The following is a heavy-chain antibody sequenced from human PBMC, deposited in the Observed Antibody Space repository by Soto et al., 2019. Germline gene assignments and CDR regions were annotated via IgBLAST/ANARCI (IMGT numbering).Heavy chain of an antibody. Sequence: ASVKVSCKASGYTFTGYYMHWVRQAPGQGLEWMGWINPNSGCTNYAQKFQGRVTITADESTSTAYMELSSLRCEDTAVYYCARDQDGYYDSSGYHDAFDIWGQGTMVTVSS. CDR1: GYTFTGYY. J-gene: IGHJ3*02. V-gene: IGHV1-2*02. CDR2: INPNSGCT. D-gene: IGHD3-22*01. CDR3: ARDQDGYYDSSGYHDAFDI.